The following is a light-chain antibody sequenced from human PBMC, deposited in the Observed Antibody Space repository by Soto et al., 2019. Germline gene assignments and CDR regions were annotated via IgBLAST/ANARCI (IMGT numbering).Light chain of an antibody. CDR1: SGHSSYA. V-gene: IGLV4-69*01. CDR2: LNSDGSH. CDR3: QTWGTGIQVV. Sequence: QLVLTQSPSASASLGASVKLTCTLSSGHSSYAIAWHQLQPQKGPRYLMKLNSDGSHTKGDGIPDRFSGSSSGAERYLTISSLQSEDEADYYCQTWGTGIQVVFGGGTQLTVL. J-gene: IGLJ2*01.